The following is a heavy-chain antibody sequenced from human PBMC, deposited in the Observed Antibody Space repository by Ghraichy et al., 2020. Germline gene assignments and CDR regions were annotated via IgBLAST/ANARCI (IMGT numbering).Heavy chain of an antibody. CDR2: ISSSSSYI. D-gene: IGHD3-22*01. J-gene: IGHJ4*02. CDR3: ARDTRERITMTRGFDY. Sequence: GGSLRLSCAASGFTFSSYSMNWVRQAPGKGLEWVSSISSSSSYIYYADSVKGRFTISRDNAKNSLYLQMNSLRAEDTAVYYCARDTRERITMTRGFDYWGQGTLVTVSS. V-gene: IGHV3-21*01. CDR1: GFTFSSYS.